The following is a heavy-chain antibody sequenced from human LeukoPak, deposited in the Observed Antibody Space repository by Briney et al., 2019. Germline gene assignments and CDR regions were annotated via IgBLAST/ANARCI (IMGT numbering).Heavy chain of an antibody. Sequence: SETLSLTCAVYGGSFSGYYWSWIRQPPGKGLEWIGEINHSGSTNYNPSLKSRVTVSVDTSKNQFSLKLSSVTAADTAVYYCARGVDYYGSGSHEVDYWGQGTLVTVSS. J-gene: IGHJ4*02. V-gene: IGHV4-34*01. CDR1: GGSFSGYY. CDR2: INHSGST. D-gene: IGHD3-10*01. CDR3: ARGVDYYGSGSHEVDY.